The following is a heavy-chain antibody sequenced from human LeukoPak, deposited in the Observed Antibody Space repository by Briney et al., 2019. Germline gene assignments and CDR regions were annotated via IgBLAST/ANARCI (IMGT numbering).Heavy chain of an antibody. J-gene: IGHJ5*02. CDR2: IYYSGST. CDR1: GGSISSYY. Sequence: SETLSLTCTVSGGSISSYYWSWIRQPPGKGLEWIGYIYYSGSTNYNPSLKSRVTISVDTSKNQFSLKLSSVTAADTAVYYCARRRPSGYWGPLTWFDPWGQGTLVTVSS. D-gene: IGHD3-9*01. V-gene: IGHV4-59*01. CDR3: ARRRPSGYWGPLTWFDP.